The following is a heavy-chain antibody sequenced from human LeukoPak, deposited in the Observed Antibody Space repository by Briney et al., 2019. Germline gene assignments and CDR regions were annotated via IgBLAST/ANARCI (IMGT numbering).Heavy chain of an antibody. J-gene: IGHJ4*02. Sequence: GGSLRLSCAASGFTFKNYAMNWVRQSPGQGLEWVSTISGDAVASWYADSVKGRFTVSRDNSKNIVFLQMNNLRAEDTAVYYCAKDYRKIAAAGYFDYWGQGTLVTVSS. CDR3: AKDYRKIAAAGYFDY. CDR1: GFTFKNYA. CDR2: ISGDAVAS. D-gene: IGHD6-13*01. V-gene: IGHV3-23*01.